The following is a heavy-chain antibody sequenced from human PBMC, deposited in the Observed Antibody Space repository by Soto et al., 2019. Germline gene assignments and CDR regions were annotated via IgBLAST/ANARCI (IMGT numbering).Heavy chain of an antibody. Sequence: EVQLLESGGGLVQPGGSLRLSCAASGFTLTSHAMSWVRQAPGKGLEWGSSISGSGGSTYYADSVKGLFTISRDNSKNALYLQMNSLRAEDTAVYYCAKDRAVAGFDYWGQGTLVTVSS. CDR2: ISGSGGST. CDR3: AKDRAVAGFDY. J-gene: IGHJ4*02. D-gene: IGHD6-19*01. CDR1: GFTLTSHA. V-gene: IGHV3-23*01.